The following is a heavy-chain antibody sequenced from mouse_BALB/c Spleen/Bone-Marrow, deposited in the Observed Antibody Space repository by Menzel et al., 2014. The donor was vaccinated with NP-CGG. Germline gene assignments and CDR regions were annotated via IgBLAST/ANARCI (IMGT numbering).Heavy chain of an antibody. CDR2: IWAGGST. V-gene: IGHV2-9*02. CDR1: GFSLTSYG. Sequence: VQLQQSGPGLVAPSQSLSITCTVSGFSLTSYGVHWVRQPPGKVLGWLGVIWAGGSTNYNSALMSRLSISKDNSKSQVFLKMNSLQTDDAAMYYCARGSYYEGATDYWGQGTSVTVSS. J-gene: IGHJ4*01. CDR3: ARGSYYEGATDY. D-gene: IGHD1-1*01.